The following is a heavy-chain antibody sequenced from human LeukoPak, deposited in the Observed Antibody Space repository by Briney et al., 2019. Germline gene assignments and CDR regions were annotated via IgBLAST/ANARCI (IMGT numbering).Heavy chain of an antibody. CDR3: ARDHTGKYYIAY. Sequence: PGGSLRLSCAASGFNFSSFGMHWVRQAPGEGLEWVAYIGYTGTNTYYADSVKGRFTISRDNSKNTVHLQMNSLRAADTTLYSCARDHTGKYYIAYWGQGTLVTVSS. CDR1: GFNFSSFG. V-gene: IGHV3-30*02. CDR2: IGYTGTNT. D-gene: IGHD1-26*01. J-gene: IGHJ4*02.